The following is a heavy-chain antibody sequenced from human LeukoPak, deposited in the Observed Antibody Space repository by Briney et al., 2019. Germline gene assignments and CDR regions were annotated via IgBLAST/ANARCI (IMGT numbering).Heavy chain of an antibody. Sequence: PSETLSLTCTVSGGSISSYYWSWLRQPPGKGLEGIGYIYYSGSTNYNPSLKRRVTISVDTSKNQFSLKLSSVTAADTAVYYCARRYSYGSSLVYFDYWGQGTLVTVSS. V-gene: IGHV4-59*01. CDR3: ARRYSYGSSLVYFDY. CDR1: GGSISSYY. D-gene: IGHD5-18*01. CDR2: IYYSGST. J-gene: IGHJ4*02.